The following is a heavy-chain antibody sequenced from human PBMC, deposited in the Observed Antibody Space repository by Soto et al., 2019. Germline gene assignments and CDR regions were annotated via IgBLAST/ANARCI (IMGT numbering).Heavy chain of an antibody. Sequence: SGGSLRLSCAASGFTFSSYSMNWVRQAPGKGLEWVSSISSSSSYIYYADSVKGRFTISRDNAKNSLYLQMNSLRAEDTAVYYCARDHNEWLQIPTRWFDPWGQGTLVTVSS. CDR1: GFTFSSYS. J-gene: IGHJ5*02. CDR3: ARDHNEWLQIPTRWFDP. CDR2: ISSSSSYI. D-gene: IGHD5-12*01. V-gene: IGHV3-21*01.